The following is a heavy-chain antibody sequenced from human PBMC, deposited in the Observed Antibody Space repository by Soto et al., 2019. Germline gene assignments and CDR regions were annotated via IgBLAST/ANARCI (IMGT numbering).Heavy chain of an antibody. CDR2: IYHGGST. V-gene: IGHV4-4*02. CDR3: ARSPRSIAAGGIDY. CDR1: GGSISSSNL. Sequence: QVQLQESGPGLVKPSGTLSLTCAVSGGSISSSNLWTWVRQPPGKGLEWIGEIYHGGSTNYNPSLNSRLTISVDKSKNQFSLRLSSATAADTAVYYCARSPRSIAAGGIDYWGQGILVTVSS. D-gene: IGHD6-13*01. J-gene: IGHJ4*02.